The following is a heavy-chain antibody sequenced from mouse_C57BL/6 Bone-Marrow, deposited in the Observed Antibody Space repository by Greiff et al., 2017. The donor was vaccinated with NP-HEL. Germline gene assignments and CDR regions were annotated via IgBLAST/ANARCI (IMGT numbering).Heavy chain of an antibody. CDR3: ARNYDGYYPAWFAY. V-gene: IGHV1-26*01. D-gene: IGHD2-3*01. CDR1: GYTFTDYY. Sequence: VQLQQSGPELVKPGASVKISCKASGYTFTDYYMNWVKQSHGKSLEWIGDINPNNGGTSYNQKFKGKATLTVDKSSSTAYMELRSLTSEDSAVYYCARNYDGYYPAWFAYWGQGTLVTVSA. J-gene: IGHJ3*01. CDR2: INPNNGGT.